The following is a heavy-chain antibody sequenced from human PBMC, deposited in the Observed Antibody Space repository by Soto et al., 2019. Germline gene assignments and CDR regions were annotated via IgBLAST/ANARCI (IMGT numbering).Heavy chain of an antibody. D-gene: IGHD2-21*02. J-gene: IGHJ3*02. CDR3: ASIVVVTANGAPHAFDI. Sequence: LSLTCAVSGGSISSSNWWSWVRQPPGKGLEWIGEIYHSGSTNYNPSPKSRVTISVDKSKNQFSLKLSSVTAADTAVYYCASIVVVTANGAPHAFDIWGQGTMVTVSS. V-gene: IGHV4-4*02. CDR2: IYHSGST. CDR1: GGSISSSNW.